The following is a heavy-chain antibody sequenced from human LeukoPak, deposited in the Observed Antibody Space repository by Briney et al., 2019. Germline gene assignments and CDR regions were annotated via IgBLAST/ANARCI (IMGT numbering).Heavy chain of an antibody. CDR3: AKDRGAKWELQPYYYYGMDV. D-gene: IGHD1-26*01. CDR2: ISWDSGSI. V-gene: IGHV3-9*01. Sequence: PGGSLRLSCAASGFTFDDYAMHWVRQAPGKGLEWVSGISWDSGSIGYADSVKGRFTISRDNAKNSLYLQMNSLRAEDTALYYCAKDRGAKWELQPYYYYGMDVWGQGTTVTVSS. J-gene: IGHJ6*02. CDR1: GFTFDDYA.